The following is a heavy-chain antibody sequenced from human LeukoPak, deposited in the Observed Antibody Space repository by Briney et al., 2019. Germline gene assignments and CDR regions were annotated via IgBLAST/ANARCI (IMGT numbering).Heavy chain of an antibody. CDR2: ITNDGSST. CDR1: GFTFSSYW. J-gene: IGHJ5*02. Sequence: PGGSLRLSCAASGFTFSSYWMHWVRQAPGKGPAWVSRITNDGSSTSYADSVRGRFTISRDNAKNTLYLQMNSLRVEDTAVYYCVRDSRLGRAYWFDPWGQGTLVTVSS. V-gene: IGHV3-74*01. CDR3: VRDSRLGRAYWFDP. D-gene: IGHD2-2*01.